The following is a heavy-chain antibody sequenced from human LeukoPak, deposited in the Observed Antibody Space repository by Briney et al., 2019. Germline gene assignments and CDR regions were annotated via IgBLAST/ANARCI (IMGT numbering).Heavy chain of an antibody. J-gene: IGHJ4*02. D-gene: IGHD1-26*01. CDR2: IYTSGST. CDR3: ARSIGSLPPAFDY. V-gene: IGHV4-4*09. CDR1: GGSISSYY. Sequence: SETLSLTCTVSGGSISSYYWSWIRQPPGKGLEWIGYIYTSGSTNYNPSLKSRVTISVDTSKNQFSLKLSSVTAADTAVYYCARSIGSLPPAFDYWGRGTLVTVSS.